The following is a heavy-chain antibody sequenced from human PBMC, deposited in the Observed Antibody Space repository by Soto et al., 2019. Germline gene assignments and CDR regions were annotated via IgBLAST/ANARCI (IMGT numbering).Heavy chain of an antibody. CDR2: ISYDGSNR. D-gene: IGHD1-26*01. V-gene: IGHV3-30-3*01. Sequence: GGSLRLSCAASGFTFSSYAMHWVRQAPGKGLEWVAVISYDGSNRYYADSVKGRFTISRDNSKNTLYLQMNSLRVEDTAVYYCARTSIVGATVDYWGQGTLVTVSS. CDR3: ARTSIVGATVDY. CDR1: GFTFSSYA. J-gene: IGHJ4*02.